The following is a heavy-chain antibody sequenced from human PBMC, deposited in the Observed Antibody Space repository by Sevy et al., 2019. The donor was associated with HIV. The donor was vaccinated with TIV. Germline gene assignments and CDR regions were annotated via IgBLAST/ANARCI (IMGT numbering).Heavy chain of an antibody. D-gene: IGHD3-22*01. CDR2: ISAYNGNT. V-gene: IGHV1-18*04. CDR3: AIGAYDPSFDI. Sequence: ASVKVSCKASGYTFTSYTISWVRQAPGQGLEWMGWISAYNGNTNYAQNLQGRVTMTTDTSTNTAYMELRSLRSDDTAVYYCAIGAYDPSFDIWGQGTMVTVSS. J-gene: IGHJ3*02. CDR1: GYTFTSYT.